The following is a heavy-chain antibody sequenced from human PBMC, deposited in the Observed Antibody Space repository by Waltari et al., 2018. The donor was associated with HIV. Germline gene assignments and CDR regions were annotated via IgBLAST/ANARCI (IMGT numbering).Heavy chain of an antibody. D-gene: IGHD3-22*01. J-gene: IGHJ4*02. CDR3: ARGGNTMIRDDYFDY. Sequence: QVQLVQSGAEVKKPGASVKVSCKASGYTFTSYYMHWVRQAPGQGLEWMGIINPSGGSTSYAQKFQGRVTMTRDTSTSTVYMELSSLRSEDTAVYCCARGGNTMIRDDYFDYWGQGTLVTVSS. V-gene: IGHV1-46*01. CDR1: GYTFTSYY. CDR2: INPSGGST.